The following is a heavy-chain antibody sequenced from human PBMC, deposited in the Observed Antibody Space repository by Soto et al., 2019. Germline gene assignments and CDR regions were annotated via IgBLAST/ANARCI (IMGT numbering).Heavy chain of an antibody. CDR3: ASRAEDRPF. CDR1: GGSITSSEW. J-gene: IGHJ4*02. Sequence: SETLSLTCAVSGGSITSSEWWSWVRQPPGKGLEWIGEISRTGSTNYNSTLKSRVTISLDKSNNQFSLKLNSVTAADTAVYYCASRAEDRPFWGQGNLVTVSS. V-gene: IGHV4-4*02. CDR2: ISRTGST. D-gene: IGHD6-6*01.